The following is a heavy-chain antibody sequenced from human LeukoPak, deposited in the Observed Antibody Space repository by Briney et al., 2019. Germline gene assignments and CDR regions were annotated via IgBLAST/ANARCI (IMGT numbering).Heavy chain of an antibody. CDR1: GYTLTELS. Sequence: ASVKVSCKVSGYTLTELSMHWVRQAPGKGLEWMGGFDPEDGETIYAQKFQGRVTMTEDTSTDTAYMELSSLRSEDTAVYYCATYLLDSSGYYIFDYWGQGTLVTVSS. D-gene: IGHD3-22*01. V-gene: IGHV1-24*01. J-gene: IGHJ4*02. CDR3: ATYLLDSSGYYIFDY. CDR2: FDPEDGET.